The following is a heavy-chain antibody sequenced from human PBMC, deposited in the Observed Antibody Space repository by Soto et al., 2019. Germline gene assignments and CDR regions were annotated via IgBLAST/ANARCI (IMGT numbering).Heavy chain of an antibody. CDR2: IYWDDDK. J-gene: IGHJ4*02. Sequence: QITLKESGPPLVKPTQTLTLTCTFSGFSLRTDKVGVGWIRQPPGKALEWLALIYWDDDKRYSPSLKSRLTITKDTSKNQVVLTMTNMDPVDTATYYCALRPDYGDLGYFDYWGQGTLVTVSS. V-gene: IGHV2-5*02. CDR1: GFSLRTDKVG. D-gene: IGHD4-17*01. CDR3: ALRPDYGDLGYFDY.